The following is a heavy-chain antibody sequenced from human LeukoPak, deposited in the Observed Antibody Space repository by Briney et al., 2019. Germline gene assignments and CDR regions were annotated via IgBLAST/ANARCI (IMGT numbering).Heavy chain of an antibody. V-gene: IGHV1-24*01. J-gene: IGHJ4*02. CDR1: GYTLTELS. Sequence: ASVKVSCKVSGYTLTELSMHWVRQAPGKGLEWMGGFDPEDGETIYAQKFQGRVTVTEDTSTDTAYMELSSLRSEDTAVYYCATGYKNSGSYYGTDYWGQGTLVTVSS. CDR2: FDPEDGET. D-gene: IGHD1-26*01. CDR3: ATGYKNSGSYYGTDY.